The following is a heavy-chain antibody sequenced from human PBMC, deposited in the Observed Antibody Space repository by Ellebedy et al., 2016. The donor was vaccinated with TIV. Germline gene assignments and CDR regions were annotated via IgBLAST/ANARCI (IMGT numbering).Heavy chain of an antibody. CDR1: GFTFNIYD. V-gene: IGHV3-13*01. CDR3: VRGSRTVGGIYYYTGMDV. D-gene: IGHD3-10*01. J-gene: IGHJ6*02. Sequence: PGGSLRLSCAASGFTFNIYDFHWVRQPPGNGLEWVSAVGPAGDTYYPDSVKGRFTISRENAKNSLYLQMNSLTAEDTAVYYCVRGSRTVGGIYYYTGMDVWGQGTTVTVSS. CDR2: VGPAGDT.